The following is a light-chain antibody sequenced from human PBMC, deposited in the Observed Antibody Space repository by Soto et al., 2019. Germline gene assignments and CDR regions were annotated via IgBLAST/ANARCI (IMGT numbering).Light chain of an antibody. Sequence: DIVMTQTPLSLSVTPGQPASISCRSSQSLVHSDGNTYLSWFHQRPGQPPRLLIHKVSDRFSGVPDRFSGSGAGTDFTLTISRVEAEDVGIYYCMQATESTWAFGQGTKVDIK. J-gene: IGKJ1*01. CDR1: QSLVHSDGNTY. V-gene: IGKV2-24*01. CDR3: MQATESTWA. CDR2: KVS.